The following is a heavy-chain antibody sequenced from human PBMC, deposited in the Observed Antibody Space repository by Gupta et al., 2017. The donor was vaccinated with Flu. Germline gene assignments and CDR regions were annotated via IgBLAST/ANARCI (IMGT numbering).Heavy chain of an antibody. CDR2: IGVSSDGRT. J-gene: IGHJ4*02. CDR1: GFTFRHHA. D-gene: IGHD1-26*01. V-gene: IGHV3-23*01. Sequence: EAQLLESGGGLVPTGGSLRLSCAATGFTFRHHAMSWVRQAPGKGLEWVSGIGVSSDGRTLYADAVKGRLTISRDNSENTLFLKMKSLRDDDTAVYYCAKGEGGGRFNELEMWAQGTLVTVSS. CDR3: AKGEGGGRFNELEM.